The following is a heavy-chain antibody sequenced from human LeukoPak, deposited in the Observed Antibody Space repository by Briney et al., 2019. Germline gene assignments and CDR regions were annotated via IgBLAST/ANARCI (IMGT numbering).Heavy chain of an antibody. D-gene: IGHD2-21*01. CDR2: IYDSGST. CDR1: GASISNHY. V-gene: IGHV4-59*11. Sequence: SETLSLTCTVSGASISNHYWNWVRQSPGKGLEWIGYIYDSGSTNYNPSLKSRVTISVDTSKNQFSLKLSSVTAADTAVYYCARLVAYCDKTSCSGSWGQGTLVTVSS. CDR3: ARLVAYCDKTSCSGS. J-gene: IGHJ4*02.